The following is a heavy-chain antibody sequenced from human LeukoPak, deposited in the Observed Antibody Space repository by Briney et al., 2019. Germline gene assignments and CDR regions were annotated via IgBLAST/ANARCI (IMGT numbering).Heavy chain of an antibody. D-gene: IGHD3-10*01. CDR3: AKDPGSGMPPHYFDY. CDR2: ISYDGGNK. CDR1: GFTFSSYG. Sequence: GGSLRLSCAASGFTFSSYGMHWVRQAPGKGLEWVAVISYDGGNKYYADSVKGRFAISRDNSKNTLYLQMNSLRAEDTTVYFCAKDPGSGMPPHYFDYWGQGTLVTVSS. V-gene: IGHV3-30*18. J-gene: IGHJ4*02.